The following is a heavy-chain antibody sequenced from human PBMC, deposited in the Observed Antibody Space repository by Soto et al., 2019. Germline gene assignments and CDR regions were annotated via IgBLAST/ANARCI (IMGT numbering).Heavy chain of an antibody. J-gene: IGHJ6*02. Sequence: PGESLKISWQGSGYIFTTYLIGLMRQMPGKGLEWMGIIYPTDSDTRYSPSFQGQVTISADKSITTAYLQWSSLRASDTAVYYCARSGYSSHGMDVWGQGTTVTVSS. CDR2: IYPTDSDT. D-gene: IGHD5-12*01. CDR1: GYIFTTYL. CDR3: ARSGYSSHGMDV. V-gene: IGHV5-51*01.